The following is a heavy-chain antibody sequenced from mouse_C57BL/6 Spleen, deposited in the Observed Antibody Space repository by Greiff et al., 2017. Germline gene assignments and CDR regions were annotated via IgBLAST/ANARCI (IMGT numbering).Heavy chain of an antibody. CDR1: GYTFTSYW. Sequence: QVQLQQPGAELVRPGSSVKLSCKASGYTFTSYWMHWVKQRPIQGLEWIGNIDPSDSENHYNQKFKDKATLTVDKSSSTAYMQLSSLTSEDSAVYYCARPYYYGSSYGFAYWGQGTLVTVSA. CDR2: IDPSDSEN. D-gene: IGHD1-1*01. V-gene: IGHV1-52*01. CDR3: ARPYYYGSSYGFAY. J-gene: IGHJ3*01.